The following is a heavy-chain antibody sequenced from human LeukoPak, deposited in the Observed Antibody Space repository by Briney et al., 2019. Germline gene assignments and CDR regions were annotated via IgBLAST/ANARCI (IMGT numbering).Heavy chain of an antibody. CDR2: INSDGSST. CDR3: ARETSGWWGIDY. V-gene: IGHV3-74*01. Sequence: GGSLRLSCAASGFTFSSYCMHWVRQAPGKGLVWVSRINSDGSSTSYADCVKGRFTISRDNAKNTLYLRMNSLRAEDTAVYYCARETSGWWGIDYWGQGTLVTVSS. J-gene: IGHJ4*02. D-gene: IGHD6-19*01. CDR1: GFTFSSYC.